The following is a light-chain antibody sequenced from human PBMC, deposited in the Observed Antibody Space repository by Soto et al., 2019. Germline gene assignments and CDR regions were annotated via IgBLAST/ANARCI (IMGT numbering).Light chain of an antibody. CDR3: AAWDDSLNGPV. V-gene: IGLV1-44*01. Sequence: QSVLTQPLSASGTPGQRVIISCSGRSSNIGSNCVIWYQQLPGAAPKLLMYSNNQRPSGVPDRFSGSKSGTSGSLAISGLQSEDEADYYCAAWDDSLNGPVFGGGTKVTVL. CDR1: SSNIGSNC. J-gene: IGLJ2*01. CDR2: SNN.